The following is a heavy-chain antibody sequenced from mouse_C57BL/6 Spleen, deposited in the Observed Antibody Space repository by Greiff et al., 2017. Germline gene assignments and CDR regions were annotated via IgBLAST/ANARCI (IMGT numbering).Heavy chain of an antibody. J-gene: IGHJ3*01. CDR3: TSDLTGGGFAY. Sequence: QVQLQQSGAELVRPGASVTLSCKASGYTFTDYEMHWVKQTPVHGLEWIGAIDPETGGTAYNQKFKGKAIMTADKSSSTAYMDLRRLTSEDSAVYYCTSDLTGGGFAYWGQGTLVTVSA. V-gene: IGHV1-15*01. D-gene: IGHD1-1*02. CDR2: IDPETGGT. CDR1: GYTFTDYE.